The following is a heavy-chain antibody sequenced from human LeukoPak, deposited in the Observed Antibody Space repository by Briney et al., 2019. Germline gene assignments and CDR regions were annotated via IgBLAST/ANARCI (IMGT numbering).Heavy chain of an antibody. CDR3: AKARRRLYDYGVMHFDY. V-gene: IGHV3-21*04. Sequence: GGSLRLSCAASRFTFSSYSMNWVRQAPGKGLEWVSSINSDSSHIYYADSVKGRFTISRDNAKNSLYLQMNSLRAEDTALYYCAKARRRLYDYGVMHFDYWGQGTLVTVSS. D-gene: IGHD4-17*01. CDR2: INSDSSHI. J-gene: IGHJ4*02. CDR1: RFTFSSYS.